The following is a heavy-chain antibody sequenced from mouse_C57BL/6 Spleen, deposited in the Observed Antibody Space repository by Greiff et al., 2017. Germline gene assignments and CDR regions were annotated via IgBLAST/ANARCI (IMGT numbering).Heavy chain of an antibody. V-gene: IGHV3-6*01. CDR2: LSYVGSN. J-gene: IGHJ2*01. CDR3: ARTGTYFDY. CDR1: GYSITSGYY. D-gene: IGHD4-1*01. Sequence: EVQLQQSGPGLVKPSQSLPLTCSVTGYSITSGYYWNWIRQLPGNKLEWMGYLSYVGSNNYTPSLKNRISITRDPSKNQFFLKLNSVTTEDTATYYCARTGTYFDYWGQGSTLTV.